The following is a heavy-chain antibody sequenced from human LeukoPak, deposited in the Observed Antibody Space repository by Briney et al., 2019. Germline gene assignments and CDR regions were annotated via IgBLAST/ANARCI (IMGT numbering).Heavy chain of an antibody. CDR3: AKDGNYGDYSC. J-gene: IGHJ4*02. Sequence: PGGSLRLSCAASGFTFSSYGMHWVRQAPGKGLEWVAVISYDGSNKYYADSVKGRFTISRDNSKNTLYLQMNSLRAEDTAVYYCAKDGNYGDYSCWGQGTLVTVSS. CDR2: ISYDGSNK. CDR1: GFTFSSYG. V-gene: IGHV3-30*18. D-gene: IGHD4-17*01.